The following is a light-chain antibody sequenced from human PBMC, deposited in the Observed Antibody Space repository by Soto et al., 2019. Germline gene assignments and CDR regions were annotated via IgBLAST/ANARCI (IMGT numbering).Light chain of an antibody. CDR2: AAF. CDR1: QTISSW. CDR3: QQSYSLIT. V-gene: IGKV1-39*01. J-gene: IGKJ5*01. Sequence: DIQMTQSPSTLSVSVGDRVTITCRASQTISSWLAWYQQKPGKAPRLLIYAAFSFQSGVPSRFSCTGSGTDFSLTINGLQPEDFATYYCQQSYSLITFGQGTRLEIK.